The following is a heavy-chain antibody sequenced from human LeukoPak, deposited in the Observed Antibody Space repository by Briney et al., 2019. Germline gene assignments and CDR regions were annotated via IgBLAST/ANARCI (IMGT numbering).Heavy chain of an antibody. CDR1: GYSFSSYW. CDR3: ARHRGYSYGLSGWFDP. V-gene: IGHV5-51*01. Sequence: GESLKISCKGSGYSFSSYWIAWVRQMPGKGLEWMGIIYPGDSDTRYSPSFQGQVTISADKSISTAYLQWSSLKASDTAMYYCARHRGYSYGLSGWFDPWGQGTLVTVSS. CDR2: IYPGDSDT. J-gene: IGHJ5*02. D-gene: IGHD5-18*01.